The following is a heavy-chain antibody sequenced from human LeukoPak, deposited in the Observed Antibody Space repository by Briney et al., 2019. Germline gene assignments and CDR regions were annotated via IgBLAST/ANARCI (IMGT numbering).Heavy chain of an antibody. CDR1: GFTFSSYS. Sequence: PGGSLRLSCAASGFTFSSYSMNWVRQAPGKGLEWVSSISSSSSYIYYADSVKGRFTISRDNAKNSLYLQMNSLRAEDTAVYYCARASSSWYWDAFDIWGQGTMVTVSS. V-gene: IGHV3-21*01. D-gene: IGHD6-13*01. CDR3: ARASSSWYWDAFDI. J-gene: IGHJ3*02. CDR2: ISSSSSYI.